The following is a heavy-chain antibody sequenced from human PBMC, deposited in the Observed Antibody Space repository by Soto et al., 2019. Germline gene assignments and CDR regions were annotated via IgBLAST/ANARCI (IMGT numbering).Heavy chain of an antibody. CDR2: SYYSGGT. CDR1: GGSISSGGYY. CDR3: PCSFGVAAAGPFDY. V-gene: IGHV4-31*03. Sequence: QVQLQESGPGLVEPSQTLSLTCTVSGGSISSGGYYWSWIRQHPGKGLEWIGYSYYSGGTYYNPSLRRRVPISIDTSKNHFSLKLSSVTALGTAVYYCPCSFGVAAAGPFDYWGQGTLVTVSS. D-gene: IGHD6-13*01. J-gene: IGHJ4*02.